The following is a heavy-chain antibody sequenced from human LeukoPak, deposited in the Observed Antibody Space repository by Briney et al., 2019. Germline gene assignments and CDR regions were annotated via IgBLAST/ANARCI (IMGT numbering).Heavy chain of an antibody. CDR1: GFTFSSYA. V-gene: IGHV3-23*01. CDR3: AKDREGSGSYSTGDAFDI. Sequence: GGSLRLSCAAPGFTFSSYAMNWVRQAPGKGLEWVSAISGRGSSTYYADSVKGRFSLSRDNSKNTLHLLMNSLRAEDTAVYYCAKDREGSGSYSTGDAFDIWGQGTMVTVSS. J-gene: IGHJ3*02. CDR2: ISGRGSST. D-gene: IGHD3-10*01.